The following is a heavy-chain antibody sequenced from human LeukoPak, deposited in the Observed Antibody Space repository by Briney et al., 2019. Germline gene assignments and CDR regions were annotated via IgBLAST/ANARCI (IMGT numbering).Heavy chain of an antibody. CDR2: ISGSGGST. V-gene: IGHV3-23*01. CDR3: AKEGRIYYDFWSGYPYYMDV. Sequence: GGSLRLSCAASGFTFSSYAMSWVRQAPGKGLEWVSAISGSGGSTYYADSVKGRFTISRDNSKNTLYLQMNSLRAEDTAVYYCAKEGRIYYDFWSGYPYYMDVWGKGTTVTVSS. J-gene: IGHJ6*03. CDR1: GFTFSSYA. D-gene: IGHD3-3*01.